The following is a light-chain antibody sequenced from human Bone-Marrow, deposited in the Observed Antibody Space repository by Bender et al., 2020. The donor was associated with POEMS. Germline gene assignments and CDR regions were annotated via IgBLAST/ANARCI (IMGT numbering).Light chain of an antibody. J-gene: IGLJ7*01. CDR2: EDK. V-gene: IGLV6-57*03. CDR1: GGSISTNY. Sequence: NFVLTQPHSVSESPGKTVTISCTRSGGSISTNYVLWYQQRPGRAPTIVIYEDKQRPSGVPDRFSGSVDSSSNSAYLTISGLTTEDEADYYCQSYEGTVVFGGGTQLTVL. CDR3: QSYEGTVV.